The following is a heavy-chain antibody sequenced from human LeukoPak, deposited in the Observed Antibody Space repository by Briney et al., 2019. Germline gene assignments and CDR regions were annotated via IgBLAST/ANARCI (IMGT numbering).Heavy chain of an antibody. J-gene: IGHJ5*02. CDR2: ISTSGSTI. CDR3: AREHCSTTSCWSDT. V-gene: IGHV3-11*01. CDR1: GFTFSDYY. Sequence: GGSLRLSCAASGFTFSDYYMNWIRQAPGKGLEWVSYISTSGSTIYYSDSVKGRFTISRDNAKNSLYLQMNSLRAEDTAVYYCAREHCSTTSCWSDTWGQGTLVTDSS. D-gene: IGHD2-2*01.